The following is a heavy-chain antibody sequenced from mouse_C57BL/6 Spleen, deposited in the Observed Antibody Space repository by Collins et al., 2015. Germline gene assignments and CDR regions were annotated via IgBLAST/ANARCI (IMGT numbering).Heavy chain of an antibody. Sequence: QVQLQQPGAELVRPGASVRLSCKASGYSFTSYWMIWVTQRPGQGLEYIGMIHPSDSETKLNQRFKGKATLTVDKSSSTAYMQLSSPTPEDSVVYYCVREGFAYWGQGTLVTVSA. J-gene: IGHJ3*01. CDR1: GYSFTSYW. V-gene: IGHV1-74*01. CDR2: IHPSDSET. CDR3: VREGFAY.